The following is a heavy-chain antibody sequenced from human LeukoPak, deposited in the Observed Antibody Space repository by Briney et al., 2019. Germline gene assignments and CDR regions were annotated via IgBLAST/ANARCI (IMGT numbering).Heavy chain of an antibody. CDR1: GFTFSSYW. V-gene: IGHV3-7*04. D-gene: IGHD6-13*01. Sequence: GGSLRLSCAASGFTFSSYWMSWVRQAPGKGLEWVANIKKDGSEKYYVDSVKGRFTISRDNAKTSLYLQMNSLRAEDTAVYYCARGYSSSWYEAWYFDYWGQGTLVTVSS. CDR3: ARGYSSSWYEAWYFDY. J-gene: IGHJ4*02. CDR2: IKKDGSEK.